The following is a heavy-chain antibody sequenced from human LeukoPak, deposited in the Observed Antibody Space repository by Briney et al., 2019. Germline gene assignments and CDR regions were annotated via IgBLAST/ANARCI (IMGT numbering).Heavy chain of an antibody. CDR1: GGSFSGYY. V-gene: IGHV4-34*01. CDR3: ARDKVVVVAAFIYYYYYGMDV. D-gene: IGHD2-15*01. J-gene: IGHJ6*02. CDR2: INHSGST. Sequence: PSETLSLTCAVYGGSFSGYYWSWIRQPPGKGLEWIGEINHSGSTNYNPSLKSRVTISVDTSKNQFSLKLSSVTAADTAVYYCARDKVVVVAAFIYYYYYGMDVWGQGTTVTVSS.